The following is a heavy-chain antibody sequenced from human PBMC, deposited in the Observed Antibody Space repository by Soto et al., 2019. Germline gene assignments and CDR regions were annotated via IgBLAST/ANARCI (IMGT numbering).Heavy chain of an antibody. CDR1: GGSISSDDYY. CDR2: IYYSGST. J-gene: IGHJ4*02. D-gene: IGHD2-15*01. V-gene: IGHV4-30-4*01. CDR3: ARDRSNSPDYFDS. Sequence: SETLSLTCTVSGGSISSDDYYWSWIRQPPGKGLEWIGYIYYSGSTDYSPSLKSRVTISIDKSQNQFSLNLSSVSATDTAVYYCARDRSNSPDYFDSGGQGTLVTVSS.